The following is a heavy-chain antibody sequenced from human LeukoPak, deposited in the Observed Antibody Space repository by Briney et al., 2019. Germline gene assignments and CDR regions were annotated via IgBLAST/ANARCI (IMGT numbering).Heavy chain of an antibody. V-gene: IGHV4-4*07. CDR1: GGSISSYY. J-gene: IGHJ5*02. Sequence: SETLSLTCTVSGGSISSYYWSWTRQPAGKGLEWIGRIYTSGSTNYNPSLKSRVTMSVDTSKNQFSLKLRSVTAADTAVYYCARDPVAGTGTDTWGQGTLVTVSS. CDR2: IYTSGST. CDR3: ARDPVAGTGTDT. D-gene: IGHD6-13*01.